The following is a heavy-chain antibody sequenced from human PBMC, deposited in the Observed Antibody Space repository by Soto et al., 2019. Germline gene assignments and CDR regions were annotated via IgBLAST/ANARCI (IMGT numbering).Heavy chain of an antibody. D-gene: IGHD3-22*01. CDR2: ISAYNGNT. Sequence: SSVKVSCNASGYTFISYGISWVRQAPGQGLEWMGWISAYNGNTNYAQKLQGRVTMTTDTSTSTAYMELRSLRSDDTAVYYCAGGTYYDSSGSINWYFDLWARGTLVTDSS. CDR1: GYTFISYG. J-gene: IGHJ2*01. V-gene: IGHV1-18*04. CDR3: AGGTYYDSSGSINWYFDL.